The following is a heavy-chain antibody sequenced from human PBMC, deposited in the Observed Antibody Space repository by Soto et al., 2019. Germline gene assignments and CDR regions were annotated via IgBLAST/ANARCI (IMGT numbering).Heavy chain of an antibody. Sequence: GGSLRLSCAASGFTFSSYGMHWVRQAPGKGLEWVAVIWYDGSNKYYADSVKGRFTISRDNSKNTLYLWMNSLRAEDTAVYYCARAEGVRTAMVSRRTSYYFDYWGQGTLVTVSS. V-gene: IGHV3-33*01. CDR1: GFTFSSYG. J-gene: IGHJ4*02. D-gene: IGHD5-18*01. CDR3: ARAEGVRTAMVSRRTSYYFDY. CDR2: IWYDGSNK.